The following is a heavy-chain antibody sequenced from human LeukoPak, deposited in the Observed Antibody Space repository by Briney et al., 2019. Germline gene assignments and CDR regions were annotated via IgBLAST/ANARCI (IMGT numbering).Heavy chain of an antibody. CDR3: ARDRSANSRVYYFDY. D-gene: IGHD4/OR15-4a*01. J-gene: IGHJ4*02. V-gene: IGHV3-30-3*01. Sequence: GGSLRLSCAASGFTFSSYAMHWVRQAPGKGLEWVANISYDGSNRFQAESVKGRFTISRDNSKNTLYLQMNSLSAEDTAVYYCARDRSANSRVYYFDYWGLGTLVTVSS. CDR2: ISYDGSNR. CDR1: GFTFSSYA.